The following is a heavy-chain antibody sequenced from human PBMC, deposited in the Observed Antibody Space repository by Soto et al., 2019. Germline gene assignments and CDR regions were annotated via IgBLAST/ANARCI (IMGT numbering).Heavy chain of an antibody. CDR2: INAGNGNT. V-gene: IGHV1-3*01. D-gene: IGHD3-3*01. CDR1: GYTFTSYA. J-gene: IGHJ4*02. Sequence: ASVKVSCKASGYTFTSYAMHWVHQAPGQRLEWMGWINAGNGNTKYSQKFRGRVTITRDTSASTAYMELSSLRSEDTAVYYCARSYYDFWSGLTPLFDYWGQGTLVTVSS. CDR3: ARSYYDFWSGLTPLFDY.